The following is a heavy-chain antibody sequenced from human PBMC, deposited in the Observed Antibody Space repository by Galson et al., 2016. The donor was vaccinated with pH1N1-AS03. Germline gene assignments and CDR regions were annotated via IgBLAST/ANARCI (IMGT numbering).Heavy chain of an antibody. J-gene: IGHJ3*02. Sequence: CAISGDSVSSNTAAWNWIRQSPSRGLEWLGRTYYRSKWYNDYAVFVTSRITINPDTSKNQFSLKLSSVTAADTAVYFCAGFFFAVLTEVTSLTGTELGVLDIWGQGTPVTVSS. V-gene: IGHV6-1*01. CDR3: AGFFFAVLTEVTSLTGTELGVLDI. D-gene: IGHD3-9*01. CDR1: GDSVSSNTAA. CDR2: TYYRSKWYN.